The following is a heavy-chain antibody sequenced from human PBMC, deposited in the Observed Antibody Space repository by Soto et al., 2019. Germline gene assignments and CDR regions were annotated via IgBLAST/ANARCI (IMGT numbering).Heavy chain of an antibody. Sequence: SETLSLTCTVSGGSVSRSTYYWSWIRQPPGKGLEWIATIDYSGSTYYNPPLSSRVTISVDTSKNQFSLNLWSVTAADTAVYYCVRPGGYVDPWGQGTLVTVSS. CDR3: VRPGGYVDP. V-gene: IGHV4-39*01. CDR2: IDYSGST. D-gene: IGHD3-16*01. J-gene: IGHJ5*02. CDR1: GGSVSRSTYY.